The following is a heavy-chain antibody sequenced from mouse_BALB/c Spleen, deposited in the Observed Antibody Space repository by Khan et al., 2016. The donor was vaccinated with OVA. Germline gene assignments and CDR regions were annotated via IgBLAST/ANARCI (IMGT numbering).Heavy chain of an antibody. V-gene: IGHV1-54*01. CDR3: ARGGFGTLAY. J-gene: IGHJ3*01. CDR2: INPGSSGT. D-gene: IGHD1-1*02. CDR1: GYAFTDYL. Sequence: QVQLQQSGAELVRPGTSVKVSCKASGYAFTDYLIDWVKQRPGQGLEWIGVINPGSSGTNYNENFQDKATLTADKSSSTAYMQLSSLTSDDSAVYFCARGGFGTLAYWGQGTLVTVSA.